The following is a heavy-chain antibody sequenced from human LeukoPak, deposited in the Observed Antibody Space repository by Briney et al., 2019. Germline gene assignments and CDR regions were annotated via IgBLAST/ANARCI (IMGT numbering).Heavy chain of an antibody. D-gene: IGHD2-8*02. CDR2: IYSGGST. V-gene: IGHV3-53*01. CDR3: AGGGSYGTAGPKFDY. CDR1: GFTVSSNC. Sequence: PGGSLRLSCAASGFTVSSNCMSWVRQAPGKGLEWVSVIYSGGSTYYADSVKGRFTISRDNSKNTLYLQMNSLRAEDTAVYYCAGGGSYGTAGPKFDYWGQGTLVTVSS. J-gene: IGHJ4*02.